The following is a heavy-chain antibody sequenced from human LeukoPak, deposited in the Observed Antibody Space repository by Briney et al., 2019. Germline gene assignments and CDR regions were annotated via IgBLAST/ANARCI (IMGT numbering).Heavy chain of an antibody. CDR3: ARSFVLLWFGELSGYFDY. V-gene: IGHV1-2*02. Sequence: GASVTVSCKASGYTFTGYYMHWVRQAPGQGLEWMGWINPNSGGTNYAQKFQGRVTMTRDTSISTAYMELSRLRSDDTAVYYCARSFVLLWFGELSGYFDYWDQGTLVTVSS. CDR2: INPNSGGT. CDR1: GYTFTGYY. D-gene: IGHD3-10*01. J-gene: IGHJ4*02.